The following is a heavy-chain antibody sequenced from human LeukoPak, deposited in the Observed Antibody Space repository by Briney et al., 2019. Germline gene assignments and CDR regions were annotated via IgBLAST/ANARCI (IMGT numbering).Heavy chain of an antibody. Sequence: PSETLSLTCTVSGGSIGSYYWSWIRQPPGKGLEWIGYIYSSGSTHYNPSLKSRVTISVDTSKNQFSLKLSSVTDADTAVYYCARHEYSSSWYYFDYWGQGTLVTVSS. J-gene: IGHJ4*02. CDR1: GGSIGSYY. D-gene: IGHD6-13*01. CDR3: ARHEYSSSWYYFDY. V-gene: IGHV4-4*09. CDR2: IYSSGST.